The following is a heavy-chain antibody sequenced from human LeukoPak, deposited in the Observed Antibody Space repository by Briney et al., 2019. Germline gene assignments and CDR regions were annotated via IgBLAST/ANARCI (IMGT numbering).Heavy chain of an antibody. CDR3: ARRPRDTSGYYLGAFHD. CDR2: IGASGADT. D-gene: IGHD3-22*01. V-gene: IGHV3-23*01. CDR1: GFTFTNYA. Sequence: PGGSLRLSCAASGFTFTNYAMTLLRQAPGKGLEGLSVIGASGADTYYSDSVKGRFTVSRDNSQNTLFLHMSSLRAEDTAVYFCARRPRDTSGYYLGAFHDWGQGTTVTVSS. J-gene: IGHJ3*01.